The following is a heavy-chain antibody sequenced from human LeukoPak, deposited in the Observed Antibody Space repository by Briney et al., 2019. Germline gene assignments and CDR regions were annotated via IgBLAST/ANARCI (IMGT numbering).Heavy chain of an antibody. Sequence: ASVKVSCKASGYTFTDYYMHWVRQAPGQGLEWMGWINPNTGGTIYAQKFQGRVITTRDTSISTAYMELSRVRSDDTAVYYCARDRYSGSYQPFDYWGQGTLVTVSS. CDR1: GYTFTDYY. J-gene: IGHJ4*02. CDR3: ARDRYSGSYQPFDY. CDR2: INPNTGGT. D-gene: IGHD1-26*01. V-gene: IGHV1-2*02.